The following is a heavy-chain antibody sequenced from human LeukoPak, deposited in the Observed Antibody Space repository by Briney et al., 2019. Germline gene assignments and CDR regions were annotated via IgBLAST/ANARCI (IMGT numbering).Heavy chain of an antibody. CDR1: GYTFTGYY. CDR2: INPNSGGT. J-gene: IGHJ4*02. V-gene: IGHV1-2*02. CDR3: ARSGKQLVQTPSSY. Sequence: ASVKVSCKASGYTFTGYYMHWVRQAPGQGLEWMGWINPNSGGTNYAQKFQGRVTMARDTSISTAYMELSRLRSDDTAVYYCARSGKQLVQTPSSYWGQGTLVTVSS. D-gene: IGHD6-13*01.